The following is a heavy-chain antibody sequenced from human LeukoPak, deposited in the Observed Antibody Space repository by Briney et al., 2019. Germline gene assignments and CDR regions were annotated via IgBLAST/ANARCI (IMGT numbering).Heavy chain of an antibody. D-gene: IGHD3-3*01. CDR2: ISAYNGNT. V-gene: IGHV1-18*04. J-gene: IGHJ4*02. CDR1: GYTFTGYY. CDR3: ARDSPDFWSGYWYFDY. Sequence: EASVKVSCKASGYTFTGYYMHWVRQAPGQGLEWMGWISAYNGNTNYAQKLQGRVTMTTDTSTSTAYMELRSLRSDDTAVYYCARDSPDFWSGYWYFDYWGQGTLVTVSS.